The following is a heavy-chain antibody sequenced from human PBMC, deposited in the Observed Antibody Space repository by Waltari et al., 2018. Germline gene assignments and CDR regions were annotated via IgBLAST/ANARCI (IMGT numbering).Heavy chain of an antibody. Sequence: QVQLQESGPGLVKPSETLSLTCAVSGYSISSGYYWGWIRQPPGKGLEWIGSIYHSGSTYYNPSLKRRVTISVDTSKNQFSLKLSSVTAADTAVYYCARQVPITMIVGNWFDPWGQGTLVTVSS. V-gene: IGHV4-38-2*01. J-gene: IGHJ5*02. CDR1: GYSISSGYY. CDR2: IYHSGST. CDR3: ARQVPITMIVGNWFDP. D-gene: IGHD3-22*01.